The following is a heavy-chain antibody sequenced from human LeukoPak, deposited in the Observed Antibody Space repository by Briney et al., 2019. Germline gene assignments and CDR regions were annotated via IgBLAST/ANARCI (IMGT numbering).Heavy chain of an antibody. J-gene: IGHJ3*02. Sequence: ASVKVSCKAPGYNFTGYYMHWVRQAPGQGLEWMGWINPNSGATNYPQKFQGRVTMTRDTSISTAYMELSRLTSDDTAVYYCARDRRITGTQGTIAFDIWGQGTMVTVSS. D-gene: IGHD1-20*01. V-gene: IGHV1-2*02. CDR2: INPNSGAT. CDR3: ARDRRITGTQGTIAFDI. CDR1: GYNFTGYY.